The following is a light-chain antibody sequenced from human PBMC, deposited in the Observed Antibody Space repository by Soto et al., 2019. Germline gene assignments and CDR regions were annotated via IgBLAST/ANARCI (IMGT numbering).Light chain of an antibody. CDR2: DAS. J-gene: IGKJ5*01. CDR1: QNINSY. CDR3: QQYNTYST. Sequence: TQTSDSPLSPPASVAHAVTITLRASQNINSYLNWYQQKPGKATNPLIYDASGLKSGVPARFSGSGSGTEFTLTISSLQHDDFASYYCQQYNTYSTFGQGTRLEIK. V-gene: IGKV1-5*01.